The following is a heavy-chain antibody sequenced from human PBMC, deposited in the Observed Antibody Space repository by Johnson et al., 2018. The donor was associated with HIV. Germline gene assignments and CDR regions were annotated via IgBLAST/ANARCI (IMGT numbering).Heavy chain of an antibody. D-gene: IGHD6-19*01. CDR2: IPTGGGSQ. CDR3: AKDRSVAALYDAFDI. Sequence: VQLVESGGGVVRPGGSLRLSCAASGFTFADYGMSWVRHAPGKGLAWVSRIPTGGGSQHYTASVQGRFTISRDNSKNILYLQMNSLRAEDTAIYYCAKDRSVAALYDAFDIGGQGTMVTVSS. V-gene: IGHV3-20*04. CDR1: GFTFADYG. J-gene: IGHJ3*02.